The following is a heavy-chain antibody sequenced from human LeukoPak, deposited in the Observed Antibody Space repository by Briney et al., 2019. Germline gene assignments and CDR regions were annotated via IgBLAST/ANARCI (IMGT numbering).Heavy chain of an antibody. CDR3: ARDVHEYDSTRADYYYYMDV. J-gene: IGHJ6*03. V-gene: IGHV4-39*02. CDR1: GGSISSSSYY. D-gene: IGHD2-2*01. CDR2: MYYSGNT. Sequence: SETLSLTCTVSGGSISSSSYYWGWIRQPPGKGLEWLGSMYYSGNTHYNPSLKSRVTISVDTSKNQFSLKLSSVTAADTAVYYCARDVHEYDSTRADYYYYMDVWGKGTTVTISS.